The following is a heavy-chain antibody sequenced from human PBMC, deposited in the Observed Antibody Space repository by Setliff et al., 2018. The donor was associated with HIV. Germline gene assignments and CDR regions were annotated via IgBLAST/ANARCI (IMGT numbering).Heavy chain of an antibody. CDR3: AKGFRPVDTALVSGPTY. CDR2: ITSGGST. CDR1: GFTFSSYA. J-gene: IGHJ4*02. V-gene: IGHV3-23*01. D-gene: IGHD5-18*01. Sequence: GGSLRLSCAASGFTFSSYAMSWVRQTPEKGLEWVSIITSGGSTYYADSAKGRFSISRDNSQNTLYLQMNSLRDDDTAIYYCAKGFRPVDTALVSGPTYWGQGIRVTVSS.